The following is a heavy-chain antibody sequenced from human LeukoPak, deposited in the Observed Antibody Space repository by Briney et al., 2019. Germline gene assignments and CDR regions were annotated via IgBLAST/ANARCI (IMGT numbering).Heavy chain of an antibody. CDR2: ISHSGST. Sequence: SETLSLTCAVYGESFRAYYWTWLRQPPGKGLEWIGEISHSGSTNYNLSLKSRVTISVDTSKNQFSLRLSSVTAADTAVYYCAGGDYGNQRSNNWFDPWGQGTLVTVSS. D-gene: IGHD4-11*01. CDR1: GESFRAYY. J-gene: IGHJ5*02. V-gene: IGHV4-34*01. CDR3: AGGDYGNQRSNNWFDP.